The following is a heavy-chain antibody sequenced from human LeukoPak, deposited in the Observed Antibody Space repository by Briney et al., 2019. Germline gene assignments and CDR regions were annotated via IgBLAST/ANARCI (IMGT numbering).Heavy chain of an antibody. Sequence: PSETLSLTCTVSGGSISSYYWSWIRQPPGKGLEWIGYIYYSGSTNYNPSLKSRVTISVDTSKNKFSLKLSSVTAADTAVYYCARGKTYYYDSSGYQFDYWGQGILVTVSS. CDR3: ARGKTYYYDSSGYQFDY. D-gene: IGHD3-22*01. J-gene: IGHJ4*02. CDR1: GGSISSYY. CDR2: IYYSGST. V-gene: IGHV4-59*01.